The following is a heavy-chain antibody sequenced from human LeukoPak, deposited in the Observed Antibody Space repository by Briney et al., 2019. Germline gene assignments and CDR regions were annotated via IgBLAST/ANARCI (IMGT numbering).Heavy chain of an antibody. CDR1: GYTFTSYY. V-gene: IGHV1-46*01. CDR3: ARDASGYCSGGSCYGFDP. J-gene: IGHJ5*02. Sequence: ASVKVSCKASGYTFTSYYMHWVRQAPGQGLEWMGIINPSGGSTSYAQKFQGRVTMTRDTSTSTVYMELSSLRSEDTAVYYCARDASGYCSGGSCYGFDPWGQGTLVTVSS. CDR2: INPSGGST. D-gene: IGHD2-15*01.